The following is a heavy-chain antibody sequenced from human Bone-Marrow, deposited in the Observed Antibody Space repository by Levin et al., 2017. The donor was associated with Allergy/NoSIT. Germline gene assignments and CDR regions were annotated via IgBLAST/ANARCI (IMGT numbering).Heavy chain of an antibody. J-gene: IGHJ4*02. D-gene: IGHD1-20*01. Sequence: GGSLRLSCAASGFTFSNAWMSWVRQAPGKGLEWVGRIKSKTDGGTTDYAAPVKGRFTISRDDSKNTLYLQMNSLKTEDTAVYYCTTGHNWNRIYTYYFDYWGQGTLVTVSS. V-gene: IGHV3-15*01. CDR3: TTGHNWNRIYTYYFDY. CDR2: IKSKTDGGTT. CDR1: GFTFSNAW.